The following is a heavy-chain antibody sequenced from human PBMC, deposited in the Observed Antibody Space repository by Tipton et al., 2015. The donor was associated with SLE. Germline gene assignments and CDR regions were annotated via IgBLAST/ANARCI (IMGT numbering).Heavy chain of an antibody. CDR3: ARGLYDSSGALDS. CDR2: INPNSGGT. CDR1: GYTFTGYY. Sequence: QLVQSGAEVKMHGASVKVSCTASGYTFTGYYMHWVRQAPGQGLEWMGWINPNSGGTNYAQKFQRRVTMTRDTSISTAYMELSRLRSDDTAVYSCARGLYDSSGALDSWSQGTMVTVSS. D-gene: IGHD3-22*01. V-gene: IGHV1-2*02. J-gene: IGHJ3*02.